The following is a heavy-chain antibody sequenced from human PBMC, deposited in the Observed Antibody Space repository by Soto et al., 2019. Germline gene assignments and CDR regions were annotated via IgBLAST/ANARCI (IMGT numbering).Heavy chain of an antibody. J-gene: IGHJ6*02. D-gene: IGHD3-9*01. V-gene: IGHV4-39*01. CDR3: ARQQGYDILTGYLYGMDV. Sequence: SETLSLTCTVSGGSISSSSYYWGWIRQPPGKGLEWIGSIYYSGSTYYNPSLKSRVTISVDTSKNQFSLKLSSVTAADTAVYYCARQQGYDILTGYLYGMDVWGQGTTVTVSS. CDR1: GGSISSSSYY. CDR2: IYYSGST.